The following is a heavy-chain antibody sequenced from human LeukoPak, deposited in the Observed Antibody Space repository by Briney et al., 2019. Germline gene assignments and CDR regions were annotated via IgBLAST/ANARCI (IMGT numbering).Heavy chain of an antibody. CDR2: ISYDGSNK. CDR3: ARDFGGGVGAVNFDY. V-gene: IGHV3-30*04. Sequence: QAGGSLRLSCVTSGFTFSSYAMHWVRQAPGKGLEWVALISYDGSNKYYANSVKGRFTISRDNSKNTLYLQMNSLRAEDTAVYYCARDFGGGVGAVNFDYWGQGTLVTVSS. CDR1: GFTFSSYA. D-gene: IGHD1-26*01. J-gene: IGHJ4*02.